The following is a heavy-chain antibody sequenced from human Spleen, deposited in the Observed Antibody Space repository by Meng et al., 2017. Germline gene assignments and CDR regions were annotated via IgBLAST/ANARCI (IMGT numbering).Heavy chain of an antibody. CDR3: ARIEGGGAGRLGWFDP. D-gene: IGHD2-21*01. Sequence: QVQLVQAGAEVKKPGASVKVSCKASGYSFISYEIIWVRQAPGQGLEWMGWISPSNGNTNDAEKLQGRVTMTTDTSTSTAYMEPRSLRSDDTAIYYCARIEGGGAGRLGWFDPWGQGTLVTVSS. V-gene: IGHV1-18*01. CDR2: ISPSNGNT. CDR1: GYSFISYE. J-gene: IGHJ5*02.